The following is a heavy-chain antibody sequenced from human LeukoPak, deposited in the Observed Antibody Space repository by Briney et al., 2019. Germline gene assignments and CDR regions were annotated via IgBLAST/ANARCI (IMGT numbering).Heavy chain of an antibody. V-gene: IGHV1-2*04. Sequence: GASVKVSCKASGYTFTGYYMHWVRQAPGQGLEWMGWINPNSGGTNCAQKFQGWVTMTRDTSISTAYIELSRLRSDDTAVYYCARDRDYYGMDVWGQGTTVTVSS. J-gene: IGHJ6*02. CDR3: ARDRDYYGMDV. D-gene: IGHD3-10*01. CDR1: GYTFTGYY. CDR2: INPNSGGT.